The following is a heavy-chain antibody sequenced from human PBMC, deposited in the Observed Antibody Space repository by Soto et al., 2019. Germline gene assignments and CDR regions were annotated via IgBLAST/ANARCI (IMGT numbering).Heavy chain of an antibody. D-gene: IGHD6-19*01. V-gene: IGHV5-10-1*01. J-gene: IGHJ6*02. Sequence: PGGSLKISCNGSGYSFTSYWISWVRQMPWKGLEWMGRIDPSDSYTNYSPSFQGHVTISADKSISTAYLQWSSLKASDTAMYYCARQEGLAVAGVNYYGMDVWGQGTTVTVSS. CDR3: ARQEGLAVAGVNYYGMDV. CDR2: IDPSDSYT. CDR1: GYSFTSYW.